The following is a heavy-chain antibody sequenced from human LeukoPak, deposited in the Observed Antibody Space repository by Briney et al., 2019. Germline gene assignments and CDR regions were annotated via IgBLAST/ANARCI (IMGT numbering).Heavy chain of an antibody. J-gene: IGHJ4*02. D-gene: IGHD1-26*01. V-gene: IGHV3-9*01. CDR3: AKLIVGATEGFDY. CDR1: GFTFDDYA. Sequence: GGSLRLSCAASGFTFDDYAMHWVRQAPGKGLEWVSGISWNSGSIGYADSVKGRFTISRVNAKNSLYLQMNSLRAEDTALYYCAKLIVGATEGFDYWGQGTLVTVSS. CDR2: ISWNSGSI.